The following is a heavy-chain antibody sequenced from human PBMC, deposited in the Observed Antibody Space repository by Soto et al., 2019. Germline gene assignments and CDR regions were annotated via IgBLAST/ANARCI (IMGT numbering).Heavy chain of an antibody. J-gene: IGHJ3*01. CDR2: IATGGDSI. D-gene: IGHD3-16*01. CDR3: AGAHVLMCASDDVINV. CDR1: GLALDTYA. V-gene: IGHV3-48*03. Sequence: EEQLVESGGDLVQPGGSLRLSCTSSGLALDTYAMNWVRLAPGKDLEWISHIATGGDSIYYADSVRGRFTISRDNARNSLKLPINSLSDDDTALYYCAGAHVLMCASDDVINVWGQGTLVTVSS.